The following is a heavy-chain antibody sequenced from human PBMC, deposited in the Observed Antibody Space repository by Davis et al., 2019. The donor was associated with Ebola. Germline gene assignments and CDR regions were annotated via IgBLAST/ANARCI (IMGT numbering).Heavy chain of an antibody. J-gene: IGHJ2*01. D-gene: IGHD3-16*01. CDR2: IYYSGST. V-gene: IGHV4-31*03. CDR3: AREGVWYFDL. Sequence: MPSETLSLTCTVSGGSISSGGYYWSWIRQHPGKGLEWIGYIYYSGSTYYNPSLKSRVTISVDTSKNQFSLKLSSVTAADTAVYYCAREGVWYFDLWGRGTLITVSS. CDR1: GGSISSGGYY.